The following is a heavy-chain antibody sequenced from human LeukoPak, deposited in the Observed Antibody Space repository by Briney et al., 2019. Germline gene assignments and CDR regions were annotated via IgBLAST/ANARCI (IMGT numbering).Heavy chain of an antibody. CDR1: GGSIISSDYY. CDR2: IYYSGST. V-gene: IGHV4-39*01. CDR3: ARQSCSSTSCYFFYYYGMDV. D-gene: IGHD2-2*01. J-gene: IGHJ6*02. Sequence: PSETLSLTCTVSGGSIISSDYYWGWIRQPPGKGLEWTGSIYYSGSTYYNPSLKSRVTISVDTSKNQFSLKLSSVTAADTAVYYCARQSCSSTSCYFFYYYGMDVWGQGTTVAVSS.